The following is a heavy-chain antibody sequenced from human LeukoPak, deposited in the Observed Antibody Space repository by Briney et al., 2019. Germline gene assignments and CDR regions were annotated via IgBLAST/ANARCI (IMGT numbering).Heavy chain of an antibody. Sequence: GGSLRLSCAASGFTFSSYGMSWVRQAPGKGLEWVSAISGSGGSTYYADSVKGRFTISRDNSKNTLYLQMNSLRAEDTAVYYCARGVGFRYFDYWGQGTLVTVSS. CDR1: GFTFSSYG. D-gene: IGHD5-12*01. V-gene: IGHV3-23*01. CDR3: ARGVGFRYFDY. CDR2: ISGSGGST. J-gene: IGHJ4*02.